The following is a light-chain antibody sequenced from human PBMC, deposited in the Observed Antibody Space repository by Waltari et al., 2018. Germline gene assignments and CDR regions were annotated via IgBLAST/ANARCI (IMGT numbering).Light chain of an antibody. CDR2: KDT. CDR3: QSADSSGKV. V-gene: IGLV3-25*03. J-gene: IGLJ2*01. CDR1: ALPKQY. Sequence: SYELTQPPSVSVSPGQTARITCSGDALPKQYACWYQQKPGQAPVVVIYKDTERPSGIPERSSGSSSGTTVTLTISGVQAEDEADYYCQSADSSGKVFGGGTKLTVL.